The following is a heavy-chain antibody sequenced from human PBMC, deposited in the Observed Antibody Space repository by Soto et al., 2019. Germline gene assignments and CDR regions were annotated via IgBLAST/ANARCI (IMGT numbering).Heavy chain of an antibody. V-gene: IGHV3-30*18. J-gene: IGHJ6*02. CDR1: GFTFSSYG. CDR2: ISYDGSNT. D-gene: IGHD2-21*02. Sequence: QVQLVESGGGVVQPGRSLRLSCAASGFTFSSYGMHWVRQAPGKGLEWVTIISYDGSNTYYADSVKGRFTISRDNSKNTLYVQMNSLRSEDTAVYYCAKDLGAYCGGDCYSSADDYYGMDVWGQGTTVTVSS. CDR3: AKDLGAYCGGDCYSSADDYYGMDV.